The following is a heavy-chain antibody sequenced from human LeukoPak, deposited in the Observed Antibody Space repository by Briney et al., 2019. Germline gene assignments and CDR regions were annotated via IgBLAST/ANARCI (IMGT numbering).Heavy chain of an antibody. CDR1: GFTFDDYA. Sequence: GGSLRRSCAASGFTFDDYAMSWVRQAPGKGLESVSAISGSGGSTYYADSVKGRFTISRDNSKNTLYLQMNSLRAEDTAVYYCANGSGYQLLWYWFDPWGQGTLVTVSS. CDR3: ANGSGYQLLWYWFDP. J-gene: IGHJ5*02. CDR2: ISGSGGST. D-gene: IGHD2-2*01. V-gene: IGHV3-23*01.